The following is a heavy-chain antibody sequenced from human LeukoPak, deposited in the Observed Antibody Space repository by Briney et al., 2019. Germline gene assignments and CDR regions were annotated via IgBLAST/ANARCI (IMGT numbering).Heavy chain of an antibody. V-gene: IGHV3-33*01. Sequence: GRSLRLSCATSEFSSSGYGMHWVRQAPGKGLEWVAVMWYDGSNKYYGDSVKGRFTISRDNSKNTLYFQMNSLRAEDTAVYYCARGTFYGGNSPFAFDIWGQGTMVTVSS. CDR3: ARGTFYGGNSPFAFDI. CDR1: EFSSSGYG. J-gene: IGHJ3*02. CDR2: MWYDGSNK. D-gene: IGHD4-23*01.